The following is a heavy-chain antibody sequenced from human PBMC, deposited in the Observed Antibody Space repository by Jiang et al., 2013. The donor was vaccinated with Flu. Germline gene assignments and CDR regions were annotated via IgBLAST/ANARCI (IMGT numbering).Heavy chain of an antibody. V-gene: IGHV1-18*01. Sequence: SGAEVKKPGASVKVSCKASGYTFTSYGISWVRQAPGQGLEWMGWISAYNGNTNYAQKLQGRVTMTTDTSTSTAYMELRSLRSDDTAVYYCARDLRGSSGWFWAHPYYGMDVWGQGTTVTVSS. J-gene: IGHJ6*02. CDR3: ARDLRGSSGWFWAHPYYGMDV. CDR2: ISAYNGNT. D-gene: IGHD6-19*01. CDR1: GYTFTSYG.